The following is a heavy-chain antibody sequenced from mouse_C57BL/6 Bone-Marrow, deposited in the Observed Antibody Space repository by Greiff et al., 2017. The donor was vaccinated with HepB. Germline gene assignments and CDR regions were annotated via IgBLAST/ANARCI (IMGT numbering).Heavy chain of an antibody. V-gene: IGHV1-55*01. Sequence: VQLQQPGTELVKPGASVKLSCKASGYTFTSYWMHWVKQRPGQGLEWIGDIYPGSGSTNYNEKFKSKATLTVDTSSSTAYMQLSSLTSEDSAVYYCARFYGSSPYAMDYWGQGTSVTVSS. CDR2: IYPGSGST. CDR1: GYTFTSYW. D-gene: IGHD1-1*01. J-gene: IGHJ4*01. CDR3: ARFYGSSPYAMDY.